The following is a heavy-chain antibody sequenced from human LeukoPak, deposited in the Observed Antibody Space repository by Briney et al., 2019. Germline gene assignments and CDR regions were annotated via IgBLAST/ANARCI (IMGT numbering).Heavy chain of an antibody. Sequence: SETLSLTCAVSGGSISSSNWWSWVRQPPGKGLEWIGEIYHSGSTNYNPSLKSRVTILVDKSKNQFSLKLSSVTAADTAVYYCARDKREPRYAFDIWGQGTMATVSS. D-gene: IGHD1-26*01. J-gene: IGHJ3*02. CDR1: GGSISSSNW. CDR2: IYHSGST. V-gene: IGHV4-4*02. CDR3: ARDKREPRYAFDI.